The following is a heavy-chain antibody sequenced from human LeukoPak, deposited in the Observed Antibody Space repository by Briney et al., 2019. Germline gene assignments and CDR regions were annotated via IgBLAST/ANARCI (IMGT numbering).Heavy chain of an antibody. CDR2: INPSGGST. D-gene: IGHD5-24*01. CDR1: GYTFISYL. Sequence: EASVKVSFKASGYTFISYLMHSVRQAPGQGLEWMGIINPSGGSTSYAQKLQGRVTMTRDTSTSKDYMELSSLRAEDTAVYYCARESPILRAGRHYYFDYWGQGTLVTVSS. CDR3: ARESPILRAGRHYYFDY. V-gene: IGHV1-46*01. J-gene: IGHJ4*02.